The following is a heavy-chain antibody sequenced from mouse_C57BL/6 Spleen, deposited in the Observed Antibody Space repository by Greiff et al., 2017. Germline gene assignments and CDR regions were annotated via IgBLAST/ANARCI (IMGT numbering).Heavy chain of an antibody. J-gene: IGHJ2*01. CDR1: GFNIKDYY. CDR3: TTGYDSHYFDY. D-gene: IGHD2-2*01. CDR2: RDPEGGDT. V-gene: IGHV14-1*01. Sequence: VQLQQSGAELVRPGASVKLSCTASGFNIKDYYMHWVQQRPEQGLERIGRRDPEGGDTESAPKFQGKATLTADTSYNTAYLQLSSLTSEDTAVYYCTTGYDSHYFDYWGQGTTLTVSA.